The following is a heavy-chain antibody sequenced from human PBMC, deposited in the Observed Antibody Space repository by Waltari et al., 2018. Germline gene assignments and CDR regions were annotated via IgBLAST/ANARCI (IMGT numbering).Heavy chain of an antibody. D-gene: IGHD3-10*01. J-gene: IGHJ6*03. CDR3: ARDIDMSFYYYIDV. CDR1: GGSISSNDYY. Sequence: QLQLQESGPGLVKPSETLSLTCSVSGGSISSNDYYWAWIRQPPGKGLGWIGSIYYSGSTYYNPSLRSRVTISVDTSKNQLSLKLSSVSAADTAVYYCARDIDMSFYYYIDVWGKGTTVTISS. V-gene: IGHV4-39*07. CDR2: IYYSGST.